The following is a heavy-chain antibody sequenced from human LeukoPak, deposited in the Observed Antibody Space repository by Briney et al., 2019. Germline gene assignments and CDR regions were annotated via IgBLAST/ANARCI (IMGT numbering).Heavy chain of an antibody. CDR2: ISGSGGST. CDR3: AKTPVVITHFDY. V-gene: IGHV3-23*01. D-gene: IGHD3-22*01. CDR1: GFTFSSYE. Sequence: GGSLRLSCAASGFTFSSYEMNWVRQAPGKGLEWVSAISGSGGSTYYADSVKGRFTISRDNSKNTLYLQMNSLRAEDTAVYYCAKTPVVITHFDYWGQGTLVTVSS. J-gene: IGHJ4*02.